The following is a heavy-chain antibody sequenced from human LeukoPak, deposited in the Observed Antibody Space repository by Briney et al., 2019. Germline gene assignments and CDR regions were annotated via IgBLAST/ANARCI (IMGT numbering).Heavy chain of an antibody. CDR2: MNPNSGNT. J-gene: IGHJ4*02. CDR1: GYTFTSYD. V-gene: IGHV1-8*01. D-gene: IGHD4-17*01. CDR3: ARGFLDYGDSEYYFDY. Sequence: ASVKVSCKASGYTFTSYDINWVRQATGQGLEWMGWMNPNSGNTGYAQKFQGRVTMTRNTSISTAYMELSSLRSEDTAVYYCARGFLDYGDSEYYFDYWGQGTLVTVSS.